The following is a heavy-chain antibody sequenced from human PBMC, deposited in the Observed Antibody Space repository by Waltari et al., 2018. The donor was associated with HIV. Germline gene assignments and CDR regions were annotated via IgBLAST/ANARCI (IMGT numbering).Heavy chain of an antibody. Sequence: QVQLVQSGAEVKKPGASVKVSCKASQYTFTAFDINWVRQATGQGLEWMGWMNPKRGKTGYAEKFQGRVTRTRNTSTDTAYMELSSLRSDDTAMYYCTRGWTTRYYYGLDVWGQGTTVIVSS. CDR3: TRGWTTRYYYGLDV. CDR2: MNPKRGKT. D-gene: IGHD4-17*01. V-gene: IGHV1-8*01. J-gene: IGHJ6*02. CDR1: QYTFTAFD.